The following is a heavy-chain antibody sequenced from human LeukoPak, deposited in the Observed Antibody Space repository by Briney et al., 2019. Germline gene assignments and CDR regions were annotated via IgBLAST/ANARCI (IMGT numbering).Heavy chain of an antibody. Sequence: GGSLRLSCAASGFTFSSYWMSWVRQAPGKGLEWVANIKQGGSEKYYVDSVKGRFTISRDNAKNSLYLQMNSLRAEDTAVYYCARDLISPTVTTGYYFDYWGQGTLVTVSS. CDR2: IKQGGSEK. J-gene: IGHJ4*02. CDR1: GFTFSSYW. V-gene: IGHV3-7*01. CDR3: ARDLISPTVTTGYYFDY. D-gene: IGHD4-17*01.